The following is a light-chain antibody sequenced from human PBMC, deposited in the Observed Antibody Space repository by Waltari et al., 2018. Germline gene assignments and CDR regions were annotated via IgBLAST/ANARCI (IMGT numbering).Light chain of an antibody. CDR1: SSDVGGYDY. CDR3: CSYAGRATWA. Sequence: QSALTQPRSVSGSPGHSVTISCTGTSSDVGGYDYVSWYQQYPGKAHKLVIYYVSKRPSGVPDRFSGSKSGNTASLTISGLQAEDEADYNCCSYAGRATWAFGGGTKLTVL. V-gene: IGLV2-11*01. CDR2: YVS. J-gene: IGLJ3*02.